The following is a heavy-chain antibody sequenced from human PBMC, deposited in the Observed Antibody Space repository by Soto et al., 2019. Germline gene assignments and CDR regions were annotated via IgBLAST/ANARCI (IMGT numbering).Heavy chain of an antibody. Sequence: PGGSLRLSCAASGFTFSSYGMHWVRQAPGKGLEWVSYTGTRRKYTFYADSVRGRFTISRDDARNSVYLQLNSLRDEDTAVYYCVRDRDWAFDIWGQGTMVT. J-gene: IGHJ3*02. CDR2: TGTRRKYT. V-gene: IGHV3-48*02. D-gene: IGHD3-9*01. CDR3: VRDRDWAFDI. CDR1: GFTFSSYG.